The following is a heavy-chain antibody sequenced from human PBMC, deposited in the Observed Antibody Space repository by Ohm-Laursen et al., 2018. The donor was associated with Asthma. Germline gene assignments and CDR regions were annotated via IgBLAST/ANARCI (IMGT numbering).Heavy chain of an antibody. Sequence: SSVKVSCKASGGTFSSYAISWVRQAPGQGLEWMGGIIPIFGTANYAQKFQGRVTLTRDTSTSTVYMELSSLRSEDTAVYYCARHYCSSTSCYGDDAFDIWGQGTMVTVSS. D-gene: IGHD2-2*01. CDR3: ARHYCSSTSCYGDDAFDI. CDR1: GGTFSSYA. CDR2: IIPIFGTA. J-gene: IGHJ3*02. V-gene: IGHV1-69*05.